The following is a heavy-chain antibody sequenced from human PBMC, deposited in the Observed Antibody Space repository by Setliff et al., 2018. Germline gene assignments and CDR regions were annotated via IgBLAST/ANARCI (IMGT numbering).Heavy chain of an antibody. CDR2: IYYSGST. CDR1: GYSISSGYY. V-gene: IGHV4-38-2*02. CDR3: ARDLDLNYDFWSGYYYGNAFDI. D-gene: IGHD3-3*01. Sequence: PSETLSLTCAVSGYSISSGYYWGWIRQPPGKGLEWIGYIYYSGSTNYNPSLKSRVTISVDTSKNQFSLKLSPVTAADTAVYYCARDLDLNYDFWSGYYYGNAFDIWGQGTMVTVSS. J-gene: IGHJ3*02.